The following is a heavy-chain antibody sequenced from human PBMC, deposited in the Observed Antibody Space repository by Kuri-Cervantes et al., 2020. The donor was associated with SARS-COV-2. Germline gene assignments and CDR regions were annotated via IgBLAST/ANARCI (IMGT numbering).Heavy chain of an antibody. J-gene: IGHJ6*02. Sequence: ASVKVSCKASGYTFTSYAMHWVRQAPGQRPEWMGWINAGNGNTKYSQKFQGRVTITRDTSASTAYMELSSLRSEDTAVYYCARDTYCSSTSCYRGGMDVWGQGTTVTVSS. CDR2: INAGNGNT. V-gene: IGHV1-3*01. CDR1: GYTFTSYA. D-gene: IGHD2-2*02. CDR3: ARDTYCSSTSCYRGGMDV.